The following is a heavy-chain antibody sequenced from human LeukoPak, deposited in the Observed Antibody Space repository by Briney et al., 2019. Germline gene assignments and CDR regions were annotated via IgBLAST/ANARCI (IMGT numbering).Heavy chain of an antibody. J-gene: IGHJ3*02. V-gene: IGHV4-59*08. D-gene: IGHD2-21*02. Sequence: SETLSPTCTVSGGSISTHYWSWIRQPPGKGLEWISYTHTNGRTKYNPSLKTRVTITLDTSKEQFSLKLSSVTAADTAVYFCARHYLRGDSSFDIWGQGTMVTVSS. CDR1: GGSISTHY. CDR3: ARHYLRGDSSFDI. CDR2: THTNGRT.